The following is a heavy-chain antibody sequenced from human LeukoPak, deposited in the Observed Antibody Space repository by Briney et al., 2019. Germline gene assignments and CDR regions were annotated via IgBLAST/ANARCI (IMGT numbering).Heavy chain of an antibody. D-gene: IGHD6-19*01. Sequence: GASVKVSCKASGYTFTGYYMHWVRQATGQGLEWMGWMNPNSGNTGYAQKFQGRVTMTRNTSISTAYMELSSLRSEDTAVYCCARVLGSGFIDYYYYYMDVWGKGTTVTISS. V-gene: IGHV1-8*02. J-gene: IGHJ6*03. CDR3: ARVLGSGFIDYYYYYMDV. CDR1: GYTFTGYY. CDR2: MNPNSGNT.